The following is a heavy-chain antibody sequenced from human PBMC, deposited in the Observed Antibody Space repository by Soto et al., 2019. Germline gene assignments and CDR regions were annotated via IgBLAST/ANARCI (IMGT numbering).Heavy chain of an antibody. CDR2: IYHSGST. Sequence: QLQLQESGSGLVKPSQTLSLTCAVSGGSISSGGYSWSWIRQPPGKGLEWIGYIYHSGSTYYNPALKSRVTISVDRAKNQCSLKLSSVTAADTAAYYCARGQVVAAQHWGQGTLVTVSS. V-gene: IGHV4-30-2*01. CDR1: GGSISSGGYS. J-gene: IGHJ4*02. CDR3: ARGQVVAAQH. D-gene: IGHD2-15*01.